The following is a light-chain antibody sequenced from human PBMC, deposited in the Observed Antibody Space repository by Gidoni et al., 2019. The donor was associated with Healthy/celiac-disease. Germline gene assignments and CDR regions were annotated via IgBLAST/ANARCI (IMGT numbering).Light chain of an antibody. CDR1: QSVSSSY. Sequence: EIVLTQSPGTLSLSPGERATLSCRASQSVSSSYLAWYQQKPGQAPRLLIYGASSRATGIPDRFSGSGSGTDFTLTISRLEPEDFAVYYCQQYGSSPVTFGQGTKLDIK. V-gene: IGKV3-20*01. J-gene: IGKJ2*01. CDR3: QQYGSSPVT. CDR2: GAS.